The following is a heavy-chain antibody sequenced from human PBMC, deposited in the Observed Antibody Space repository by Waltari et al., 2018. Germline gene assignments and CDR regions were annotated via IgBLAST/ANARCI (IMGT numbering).Heavy chain of an antibody. CDR3: AKGDTGRSAPSDY. J-gene: IGHJ4*02. CDR1: GFTFRSYA. Sequence: EVQLLESGGGLAQPGGSLRLSCAASGFTFRSYAMSWVRQAPGKGLEWVSSISASGGNTYYADAVKGRFTISRDNMKNTINLQMNSLRAEDTAVYFCAKGDTGRSAPSDYWGQGTLVTVSS. D-gene: IGHD5-18*01. V-gene: IGHV3-23*01. CDR2: ISASGGNT.